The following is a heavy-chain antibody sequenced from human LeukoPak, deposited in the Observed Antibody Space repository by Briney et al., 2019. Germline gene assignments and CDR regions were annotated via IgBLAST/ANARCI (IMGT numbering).Heavy chain of an antibody. V-gene: IGHV4-4*07. CDR2: IYTSGRT. CDR3: ASPVRDILTGFLNCCDP. CDR1: GGSIGSSY. D-gene: IGHD3-9*01. J-gene: IGHJ5*02. Sequence: SETLSLTWTVSGGSIGSSYGSWLRQPAGKGLEWIGRIYTSGRTNYNPSLKSRLTMSVDTSKNQFSLNLSSVTAADTAVYYCASPVRDILTGFLNCCDPWGQGILVTVSS.